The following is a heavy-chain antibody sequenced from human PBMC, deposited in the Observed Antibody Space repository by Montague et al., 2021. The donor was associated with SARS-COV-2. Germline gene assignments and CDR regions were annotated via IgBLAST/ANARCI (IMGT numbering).Heavy chain of an antibody. CDR3: AKDPIPGGSNPYYFDF. D-gene: IGHD2-21*01. J-gene: IGHJ4*02. CDR2: IGDSGSKT. Sequence: SLRLCCAASGFTFSHYAMSWVRWAPGKGLEWVSAIGDSGSKTHYADSVKGRFTISRDNSKNTLSLEMNSLKVDDTAVYYCAKDPIPGGSNPYYFDFWGQGTLVTVS. CDR1: GFTFSHYA. V-gene: IGHV3-23*01.